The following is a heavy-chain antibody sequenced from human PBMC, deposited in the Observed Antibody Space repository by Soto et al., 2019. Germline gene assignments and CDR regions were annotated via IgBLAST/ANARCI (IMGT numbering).Heavy chain of an antibody. V-gene: IGHV1-69*01. Sequence: QVQLVQSGAEVKKPGSSVKVSCKASGGTFSSYAISWVRQAPGQGLEWMGGIIPIFGTANYAQKFQGRVTITADESTSTAYMELSSLRSEDTAVYYCARDLRGGSGSYYKFAGDFQHWGQGTLVTVSS. D-gene: IGHD3-10*01. CDR1: GGTFSSYA. CDR3: ARDLRGGSGSYYKFAGDFQH. J-gene: IGHJ1*01. CDR2: IIPIFGTA.